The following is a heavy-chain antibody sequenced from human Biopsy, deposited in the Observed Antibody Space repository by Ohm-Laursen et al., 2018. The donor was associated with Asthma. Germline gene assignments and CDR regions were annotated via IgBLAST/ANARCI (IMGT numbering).Heavy chain of an antibody. CDR3: ARTTYGHDGFDP. CDR2: IYHSGST. Sequence: SQTLSLTCTVSGGSINIGDYYWSWIRQHPVKGLEWIGHIYHSGSTYYNPSLKSRVSISLDTSKNQFSLSLTSVTAADTAVYYCARTTYGHDGFDPWGQGTLVTVPS. CDR1: GGSINIGDYY. D-gene: IGHD4-17*01. V-gene: IGHV4-31*03. J-gene: IGHJ5*02.